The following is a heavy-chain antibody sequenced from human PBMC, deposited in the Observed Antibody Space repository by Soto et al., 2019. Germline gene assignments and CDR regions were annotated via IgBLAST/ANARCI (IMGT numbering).Heavy chain of an antibody. V-gene: IGHV3-23*01. D-gene: IGHD3-3*01. CDR2: ISGSGGST. J-gene: IGHJ5*02. Sequence: LRLSCAASGFTFSSYAISWVRQAPGKGLEWVSAISGSGGSTYYADSVKGRFTISRDNSKNTLYLQMNSLRAEDTAVYYCAKDRPEYYDFWSGQFDPWGQGTLVTVSS. CDR1: GFTFSSYA. CDR3: AKDRPEYYDFWSGQFDP.